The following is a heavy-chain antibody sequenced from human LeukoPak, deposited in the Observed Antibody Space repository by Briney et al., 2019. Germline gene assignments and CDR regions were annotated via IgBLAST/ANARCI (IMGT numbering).Heavy chain of an antibody. D-gene: IGHD2-15*01. V-gene: IGHV4-59*01. Sequence: SETLSLTCTVSGGSISTYYWSWIRQPPGKGLEWIGYIYYDGSTIYNPSLKSRVTISVDTSKNQFSLKLSSVTAADTAVYYCARCSSGGSSYVVEWGQGALVTVSS. CDR1: GGSISTYY. CDR2: IYYDGST. CDR3: ARCSSGGSSYVVE. J-gene: IGHJ4*02.